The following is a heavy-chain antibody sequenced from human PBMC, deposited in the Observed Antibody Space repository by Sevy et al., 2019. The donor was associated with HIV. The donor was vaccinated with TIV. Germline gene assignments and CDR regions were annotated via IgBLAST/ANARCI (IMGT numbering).Heavy chain of an antibody. V-gene: IGHV3-48*01. D-gene: IGHD3-10*01. CDR3: ARDYYYGSGPYGMDV. CDR2: ISSSSSTI. Sequence: GGSLRLSCAASGFTFSSYSMNWVRQAPGKGLEWVSYISSSSSTIYYADSVKGRFTISRDNAKNSLYLQMNSLRAEGTAVYYCARDYYYGSGPYGMDVWGQGTTVTVSS. J-gene: IGHJ6*02. CDR1: GFTFSSYS.